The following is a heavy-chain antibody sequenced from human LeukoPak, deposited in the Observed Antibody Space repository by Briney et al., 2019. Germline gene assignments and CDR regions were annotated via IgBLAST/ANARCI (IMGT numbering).Heavy chain of an antibody. J-gene: IGHJ3*02. CDR1: GFTFSSYA. CDR2: ISGSGGST. D-gene: IGHD3-10*01. Sequence: GGSLSLSCAASGFTFSSYAMSWVRQAPGKGLEWVSAISGSGGSTYYPDSVKGRFTISRDNSKNTLYLQMNSLRAEDTAVYYCAKVMVRGVINWYAFDIWGQGTMVTVSS. CDR3: AKVMVRGVINWYAFDI. V-gene: IGHV3-23*01.